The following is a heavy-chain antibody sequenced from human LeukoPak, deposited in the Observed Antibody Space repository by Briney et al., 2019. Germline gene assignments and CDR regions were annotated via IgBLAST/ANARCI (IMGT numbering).Heavy chain of an antibody. CDR3: ARQVKTYYGSGSFDY. CDR1: GGSISSYY. CDR2: IYYSGST. Sequence: SETLSLTCIVSGGSISSYYWSWIRQPPGKGLEWIGYIYYSGSTNYNPSLKSRVTISVDTSKNQFSLKLSSVTAADTAVYYCARQVKTYYGSGSFDYWGQGTLVTVSS. J-gene: IGHJ4*02. D-gene: IGHD3-10*01. V-gene: IGHV4-59*08.